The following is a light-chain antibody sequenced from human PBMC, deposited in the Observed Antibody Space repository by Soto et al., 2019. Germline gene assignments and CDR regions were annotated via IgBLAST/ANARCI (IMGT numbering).Light chain of an antibody. J-gene: IGKJ1*01. CDR1: QTVLYSSNNKNY. V-gene: IGKV4-1*01. Sequence: DIVMTQSPDSLAVSLGERATINYKSSQTVLYSSNNKNYLAWYQQKPGQPPKLLIYWASTRESGVPDRFSGSGSGADFTLTISSLQAEDVAVYYCQQYYATPQTFGQWTKVEVK. CDR2: WAS. CDR3: QQYYATPQT.